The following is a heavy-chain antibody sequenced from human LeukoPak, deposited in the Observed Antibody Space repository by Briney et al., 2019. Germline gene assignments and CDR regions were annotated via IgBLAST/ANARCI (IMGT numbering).Heavy chain of an antibody. CDR3: ARLGATVTTTPFDY. D-gene: IGHD4-17*01. Sequence: SETLSLTCTVSGDSINKYYWSWIRQPPGKGLEWIGYISYSGSTTYNPSLKSRVTISVDTSRNQFSLKLSSVTAADTAVYYCARLGATVTTTPFDYWGQGTLVTVSS. CDR1: GDSINKYY. CDR2: ISYSGST. J-gene: IGHJ4*02. V-gene: IGHV4-59*08.